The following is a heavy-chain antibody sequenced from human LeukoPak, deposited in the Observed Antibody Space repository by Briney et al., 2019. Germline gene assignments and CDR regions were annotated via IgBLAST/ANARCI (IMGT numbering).Heavy chain of an antibody. V-gene: IGHV3-15*01. CDR2: IKSKTDGETT. CDR3: TTDLGTYYHGSQRLIPIDY. CDR1: GFTFTNAW. J-gene: IGHJ4*02. Sequence: GGSLRLSCVDSGFTFTNAWMSWVRQAPGKGLEWVGRIKSKTDGETTNYAEPVRGRFTISRDDSKSAVYLQMNSLKIEDTAVYYCTTDLGTYYHGSQRLIPIDYWGQGTLVTVSS. D-gene: IGHD3-10*01.